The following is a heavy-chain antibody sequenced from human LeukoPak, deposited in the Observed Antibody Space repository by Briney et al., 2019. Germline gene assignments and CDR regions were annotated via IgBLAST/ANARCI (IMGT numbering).Heavy chain of an antibody. Sequence: GASVKVSCKASGYTFTSYYMHWVRQAPEQGLEWMGIINPSGGSTSYAQKFQGRVTMTRDTSTSTVYMELSSLRSEDTAVYYCARDSDSSGYGEYYFDYWGQGTPVTVSS. CDR2: INPSGGST. CDR3: ARDSDSSGYGEYYFDY. CDR1: GYTFTSYY. J-gene: IGHJ4*02. D-gene: IGHD3-22*01. V-gene: IGHV1-46*01.